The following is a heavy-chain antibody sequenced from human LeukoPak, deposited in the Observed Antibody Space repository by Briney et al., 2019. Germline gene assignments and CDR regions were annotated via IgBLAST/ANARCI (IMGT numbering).Heavy chain of an antibody. CDR1: GGSFSGYY. CDR2: INHSVST. D-gene: IGHD3-10*02. V-gene: IGHV4-34*01. J-gene: IGHJ4*02. Sequence: PSETLSLTCAVYGGSFSGYYWSSIRQPPGKGLEWSGEINHSVSTNYNPSLKRRVTISVDTSKNQFSLTLSSVTAAETAVYYYARAYGRTGSSFDYWGQGTLVTVSS. CDR3: ARAYGRTGSSFDY.